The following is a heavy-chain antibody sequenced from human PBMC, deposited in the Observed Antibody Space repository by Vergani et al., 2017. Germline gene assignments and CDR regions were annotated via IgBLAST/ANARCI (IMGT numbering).Heavy chain of an antibody. V-gene: IGHV3-74*01. Sequence: EVQLVESGGGLVQPGGSLRLSCAASGFTFSSYWMHWVRQAPGKGLVWVSRINSDGSSTSYADSVKGRFTISRDNAKNTLYLQMNSLRAEDTALYHCARDLIYYYGSGSPTVAGYGMDVWGQGTTVTVSS. D-gene: IGHD3-10*01. CDR1: GFTFSSYW. CDR2: INSDGSST. J-gene: IGHJ6*02. CDR3: ARDLIYYYGSGSPTVAGYGMDV.